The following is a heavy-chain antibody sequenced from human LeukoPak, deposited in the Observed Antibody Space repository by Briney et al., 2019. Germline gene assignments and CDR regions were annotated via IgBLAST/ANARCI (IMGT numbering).Heavy chain of an antibody. CDR2: IWYDGSNR. CDR1: GFTLSSYG. Sequence: GRSLRLSCAASGFTLSSYGMHWVRQAPGKGLEWVAVIWYDGSNRYYADSVKGRFTISRDNSKNTLYLQMNSLRAEDTAVYYCARGYYDFWSGYYTYYYYYMDVWGKGTTVTVSS. CDR3: ARGYYDFWSGYYTYYYYYMDV. J-gene: IGHJ6*03. D-gene: IGHD3-3*01. V-gene: IGHV3-33*01.